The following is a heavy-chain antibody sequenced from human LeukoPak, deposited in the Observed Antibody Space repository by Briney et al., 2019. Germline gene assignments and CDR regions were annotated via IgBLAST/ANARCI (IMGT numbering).Heavy chain of an antibody. V-gene: IGHV3-30*03. CDR2: ISYDGSNK. D-gene: IGHD6-19*01. CDR1: GFTFSSYG. CDR3: ARDLAAVAGPHWYFDL. J-gene: IGHJ2*01. Sequence: GGSLRLSCAASGFTFSSYGMHWVRQAPGKGLEWVAVISYDGSNKYYADSVKGRFTISRDNSKNMLYLQMNSLRVADTAVYYCARDLAAVAGPHWYFDLWGRGTLVTVSS.